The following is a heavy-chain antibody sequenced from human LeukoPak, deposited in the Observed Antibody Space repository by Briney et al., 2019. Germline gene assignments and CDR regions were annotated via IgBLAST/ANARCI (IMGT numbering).Heavy chain of an antibody. Sequence: SQTLPLTCTVSGGSISSGGYYWSWIRQPPGKGLEWLGYIYYSGNTDYNPSLKSRVTISVDTSKNQFSLKLSSVTAADTAVYYCARSTGTTMFIDYWGQGTLVTVSS. CDR3: ARSTGTTMFIDY. J-gene: IGHJ4*02. CDR1: GGSISSGGYY. D-gene: IGHD3-10*02. V-gene: IGHV4-61*08. CDR2: IYYSGNT.